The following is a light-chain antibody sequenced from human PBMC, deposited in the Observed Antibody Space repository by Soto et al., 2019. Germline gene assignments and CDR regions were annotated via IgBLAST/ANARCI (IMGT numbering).Light chain of an antibody. CDR2: GAS. CDR3: QQYAYWPET. Sequence: IFFTQSPGTLSLSPVERATLSCRASQSVPSSYFAWYQQKPGQAPRLLIYGASSRATGIPVRFSGSGSGTNFTLAISSLQSEDFAVYYCQQYAYWPETFGQGTKVDI. J-gene: IGKJ1*01. V-gene: IGKV3-20*01. CDR1: QSVPSSY.